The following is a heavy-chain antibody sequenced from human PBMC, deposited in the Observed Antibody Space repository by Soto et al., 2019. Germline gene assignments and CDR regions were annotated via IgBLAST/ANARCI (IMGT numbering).Heavy chain of an antibody. CDR2: INPNSGGT. Sequence: QVQLVQSGAEVKKPGASVKVSCKASGYTFTGYYMHWVRQAPGQGLEWMGWINPNSGGTNYAQKFQGWVTMTRDTSISTAYMELSRLRSDDTAVYYCARGPSAARHYYYYMDVWGKGTTVTVSS. D-gene: IGHD6-6*01. V-gene: IGHV1-2*04. CDR1: GYTFTGYY. CDR3: ARGPSAARHYYYYMDV. J-gene: IGHJ6*03.